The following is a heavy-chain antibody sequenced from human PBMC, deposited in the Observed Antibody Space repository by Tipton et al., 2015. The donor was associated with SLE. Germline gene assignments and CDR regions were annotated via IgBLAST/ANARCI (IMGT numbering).Heavy chain of an antibody. J-gene: IGHJ4*02. Sequence: SLRLSCAASGFTFSSYWMHWVRQAPGKGLVWVSRINTDGSSTSYADSVRGRFTISRDDSKNTVYLHMTSLRAEDTAVYYCAKAAEVFDYWGQGTLVTVSS. CDR3: AKAAEVFDY. CDR2: INTDGSST. CDR1: GFTFSSYW. V-gene: IGHV3-74*01.